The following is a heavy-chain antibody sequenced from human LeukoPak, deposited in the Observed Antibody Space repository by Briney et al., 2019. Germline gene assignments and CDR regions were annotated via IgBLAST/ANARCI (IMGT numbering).Heavy chain of an antibody. V-gene: IGHV3-30*02. CDR2: IRYDGSNK. CDR1: GFTFSSYG. Sequence: GGSLRLSCAASGFTFSSYGMHWVRQAPGKGLEWVAFIRYDGSNKYYADSVKGRFTISRDISNNTLYLQMSSLRAEDTAVYYCAKRGGSGSYPYYFDYWGHGTLVTVSS. D-gene: IGHD3-10*01. CDR3: AKRGGSGSYPYYFDY. J-gene: IGHJ4*01.